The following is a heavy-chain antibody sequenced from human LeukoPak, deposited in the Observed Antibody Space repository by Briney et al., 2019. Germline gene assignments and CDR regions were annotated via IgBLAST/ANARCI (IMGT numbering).Heavy chain of an antibody. V-gene: IGHV1-18*01. CDR2: ISAYNGNT. J-gene: IGHJ6*02. CDR3: ARHLGAHYYYYGMDV. Sequence: GASVKVSCKASGYTFTSYGISWVRQAPGQGLEWMGWISAYNGNTNYAQKLQGRVTMTTDTSTSTAYMELRSLRSDDTAVYYCARHLGAHYYYYGMDVWGQGTTVTVSS. D-gene: IGHD3-16*01. CDR1: GYTFTSYG.